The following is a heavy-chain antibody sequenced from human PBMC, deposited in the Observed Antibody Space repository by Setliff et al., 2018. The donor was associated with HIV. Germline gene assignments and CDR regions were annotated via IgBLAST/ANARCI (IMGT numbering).Heavy chain of an antibody. D-gene: IGHD4-17*01. J-gene: IGHJ4*02. CDR2: IYRDGAT. V-gene: IGHV3-53*01. CDR1: GCTVSDNY. Sequence: GGSLRLSCAASGCTVSDNYMSWVRQAPGKGLEWVSVIYRDGATYYADSVKGRFTISRDTAKNTTYLQMNSLTSEDTAFYYCARGRINYGDYYYWGQGTLVTVSS. CDR3: ARGRINYGDYYY.